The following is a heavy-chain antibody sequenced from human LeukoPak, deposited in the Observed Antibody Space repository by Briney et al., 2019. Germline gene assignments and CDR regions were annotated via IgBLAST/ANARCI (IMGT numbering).Heavy chain of an antibody. V-gene: IGHV3-74*01. D-gene: IGHD3-10*01. CDR1: GLTFSSDS. CDR3: ARNRDGLSL. Sequence: GGSLRLSCAASGLTFSSDSMVWVRQAPGKGLVWVSYINADGTSTTYADSVKGRFTISRDNAKKTVYLQMNSLTSEDTAVYYCARNRDGLSLWGQGTLVTVSS. CDR2: INADGTST. J-gene: IGHJ4*02.